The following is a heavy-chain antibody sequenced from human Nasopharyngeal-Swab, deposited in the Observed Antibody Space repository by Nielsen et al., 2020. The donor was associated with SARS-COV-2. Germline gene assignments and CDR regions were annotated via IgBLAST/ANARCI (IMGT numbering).Heavy chain of an antibody. CDR2: IKHRRSI. Sequence: SETLSLTCAVYGGSFSTYYWSWIRQPPGKGLEWIGEIKHRRSINYNPSLKSRVTISVDTSKNQFSLKLSSVTAADTAVYYCAGVPSSSMSYWFDPWGQGTLVTVSS. CDR3: AGVPSSSMSYWFDP. D-gene: IGHD6-6*01. J-gene: IGHJ5*02. CDR1: GGSFSTYY. V-gene: IGHV4-34*01.